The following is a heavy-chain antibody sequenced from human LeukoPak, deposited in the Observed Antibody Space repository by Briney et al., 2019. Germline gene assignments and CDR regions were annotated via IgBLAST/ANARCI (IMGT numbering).Heavy chain of an antibody. CDR1: GGSISSGGYY. Sequence: SETLSLTCTVSGGSISSGGYYWSWIRQHPGKGLEWIGYIYYSGSTYYNPSLKSRVTISVDTSKNQFSLKLSSVTAADTAVYYCARGRGSSSFFAPDKYYFDYWGQGTLVTVSS. J-gene: IGHJ4*02. D-gene: IGHD6-6*01. CDR3: ARGRGSSSFFAPDKYYFDY. CDR2: IYYSGST. V-gene: IGHV4-31*03.